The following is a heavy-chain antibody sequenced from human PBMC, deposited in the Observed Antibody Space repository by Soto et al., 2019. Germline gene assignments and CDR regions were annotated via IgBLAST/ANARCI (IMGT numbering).Heavy chain of an antibody. D-gene: IGHD3-10*01. V-gene: IGHV1-69*08. Sequence: QVQLVQSGPEVKKSGSSVKVSCKLSGGTFTSETISWVRQAPGQGLEWMGRIIPILGTGNYAQKFQGRITITGDKPTKAGYMKLSSQTYEDTAVYFCAREKGSYNRGKSPFYNMDVWGNGTTVTVSS. CDR1: GGTFTSET. CDR2: IIPILGTG. J-gene: IGHJ6*03. CDR3: AREKGSYNRGKSPFYNMDV.